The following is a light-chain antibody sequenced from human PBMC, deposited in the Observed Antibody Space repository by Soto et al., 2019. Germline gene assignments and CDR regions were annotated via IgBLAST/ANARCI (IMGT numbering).Light chain of an antibody. J-gene: IGKJ1*01. CDR3: QQRSNWTGT. V-gene: IGKV3-11*01. CDR2: DAS. Sequence: EIVLPQSPGSLALAPGERATGSCRASQSGSSYLAWYQQKPGQAPRLLIYDASNRPTGIPARLSGSRSGTAFTTTLSSIETEDFEVYYCQQRSNWTGTFGHGTKVDIK. CDR1: QSGSSY.